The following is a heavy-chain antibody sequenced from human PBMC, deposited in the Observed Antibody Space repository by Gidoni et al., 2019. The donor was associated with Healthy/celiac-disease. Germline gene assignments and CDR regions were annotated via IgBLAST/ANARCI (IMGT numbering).Heavy chain of an antibody. J-gene: IGHJ5*02. CDR1: GGTFSSYA. CDR3: AARADDSSGYYYPYHNWFDP. CDR2: IIPIFGTA. Sequence: QVQLVQSGAEVKKPGSSVKVSCKASGGTFSSYAISWVRQAPGQGLEWMGGIIPIFGTANYAQKFQGRVTITADESTSTAYMELSSLRSEDTAVYYCAARADDSSGYYYPYHNWFDPWGQGTLVTVSS. D-gene: IGHD3-22*01. V-gene: IGHV1-69*01.